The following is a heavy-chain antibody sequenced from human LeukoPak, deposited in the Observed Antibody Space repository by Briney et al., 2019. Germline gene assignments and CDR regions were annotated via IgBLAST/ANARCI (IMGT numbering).Heavy chain of an antibody. CDR3: ARYYYDSSGYSRTLDY. Sequence: GGSLRLSCAASGFTFSSYSMNWVRQAPGKGLEWVSSISSSSSYIYYADSGKGRFTISRDNAKNSLYLQMNSLRAEDTAVYYCARYYYDSSGYSRTLDYWGQGTLVTVSS. CDR1: GFTFSSYS. J-gene: IGHJ4*02. D-gene: IGHD3-22*01. CDR2: ISSSSSYI. V-gene: IGHV3-21*01.